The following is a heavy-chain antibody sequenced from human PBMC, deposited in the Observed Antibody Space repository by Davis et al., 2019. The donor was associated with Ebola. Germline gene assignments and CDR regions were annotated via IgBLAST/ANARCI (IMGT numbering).Heavy chain of an antibody. J-gene: IGHJ6*02. CDR2: ISYDGSNK. V-gene: IGHV3-30*03. D-gene: IGHD2-2*01. CDR3: ARVGYCSSTSCFLYYYYGMDV. CDR1: GFTFSSYG. Sequence: GESLKISCAASGFTFSSYGMHWVRQAPGKGLEWVAVISYDGSNKYYADSVKGRFTISRDNAKNTLYLQMNSLRAEDTAVYYCARVGYCSSTSCFLYYYYGMDVWGQGTTVTVSS.